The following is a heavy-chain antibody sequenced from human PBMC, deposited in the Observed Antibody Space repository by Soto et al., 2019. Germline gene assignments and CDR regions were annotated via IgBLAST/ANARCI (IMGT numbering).Heavy chain of an antibody. CDR3: SRDLRNWFDP. D-gene: IGHD4-17*01. V-gene: IGHV4-31*03. Sequence: PSETLSLTCTVSGGSISSGGYYWSWIRQHPGKGLEWIGYIYYSGSTYYNPSLKSRVTISVDTSKNQFSLKLSSVTAADTAVYYCSRDLRNWFDPWGQGTLVTVSS. J-gene: IGHJ5*02. CDR1: GGSISSGGYY. CDR2: IYYSGST.